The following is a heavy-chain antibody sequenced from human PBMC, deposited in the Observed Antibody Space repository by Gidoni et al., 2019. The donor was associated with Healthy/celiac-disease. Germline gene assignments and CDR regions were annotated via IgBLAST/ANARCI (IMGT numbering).Heavy chain of an antibody. V-gene: IGHV3-21*01. D-gene: IGHD5-18*01. J-gene: IGHJ4*02. CDR2: ISSSSSYI. CDR3: AREETVYSYGIDY. Sequence: EVQLVESGGGLVKPGGSLRLSCAASGFTFSSYSMNWVRQAPGKGLEWVSSISSSSSYIYYADSVKGRFTISRDNAKNSLYLQMNSLRAEDTAVYYCAREETVYSYGIDYWGQGTLVTVSS. CDR1: GFTFSSYS.